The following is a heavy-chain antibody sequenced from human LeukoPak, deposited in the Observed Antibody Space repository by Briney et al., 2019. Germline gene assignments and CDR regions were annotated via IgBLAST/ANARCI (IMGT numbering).Heavy chain of an antibody. CDR3: ARDRGPSSYYGMDV. CDR1: GFTVSSNY. Sequence: GGSLRLSCAASGFTVSSNYMSWVRQAPGKGLEWVSAIYSGGSTYYADSVKGRFTISRDNSKNTLYLQMNSLGAEDTAVYYCARDRGPSSYYGMDVWGQGTTVTVSS. D-gene: IGHD3-10*01. CDR2: IYSGGST. V-gene: IGHV3-66*01. J-gene: IGHJ6*02.